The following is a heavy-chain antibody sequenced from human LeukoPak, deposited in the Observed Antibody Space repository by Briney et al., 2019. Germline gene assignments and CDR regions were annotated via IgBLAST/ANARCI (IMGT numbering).Heavy chain of an antibody. Sequence: GGSLRLSCAASGFTSSSYAMNWVRQAPGRGLEWVSGFSGSGGTTYYADSVKGRFTISRDNSKNTLYLQMNSLRAEDTAVYYCANGNRCTSPNCLGYYYFYMDVWGKGTTVTVSS. CDR1: GFTSSSYA. V-gene: IGHV3-23*01. D-gene: IGHD2-8*01. CDR2: FSGSGGTT. J-gene: IGHJ6*03. CDR3: ANGNRCTSPNCLGYYYFYMDV.